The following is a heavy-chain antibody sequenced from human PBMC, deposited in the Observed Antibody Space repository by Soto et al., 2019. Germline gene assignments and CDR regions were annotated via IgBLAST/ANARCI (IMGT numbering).Heavy chain of an antibody. D-gene: IGHD2-2*01. CDR1: GYSFTSYW. CDR2: IYPGDSDT. V-gene: IGHV5-51*01. J-gene: IGHJ6*02. CDR3: ARGGSFVVVPDYYYGMDV. Sequence: PGESLKISCKGSGYSFTSYWIGWVRQMPGKGLEWMGIIYPGDSDTRYSPSFQGQVTISADKSISTAYLQWSSLKASDTAMYYCARGGSFVVVPDYYYGMDVWGQGTTVTVSS.